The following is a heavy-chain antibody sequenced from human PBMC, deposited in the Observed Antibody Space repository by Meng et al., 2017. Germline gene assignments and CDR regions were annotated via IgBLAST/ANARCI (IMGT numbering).Heavy chain of an antibody. V-gene: IGHV3-53*01. J-gene: IGHJ4*02. CDR2: IYSGGST. CDR3: ARGDQGQVCPRR. Sequence: EVELLAHGGGLIQPGGSLGLLCAASGVTVSSNHMSWVRQPPGKGLEWVSVIYSGGSTYYADSVKGRFTISRDNSKNTLYLQMNSLRAEDTAVYYCARGDQGQVCPRRWGQGTLVTVSS. CDR1: GVTVSSNH. D-gene: IGHD2-2*01.